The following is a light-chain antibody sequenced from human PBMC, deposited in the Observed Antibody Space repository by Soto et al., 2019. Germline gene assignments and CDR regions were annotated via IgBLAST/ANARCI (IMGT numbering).Light chain of an antibody. CDR1: SGHSSRA. CDR2: IKSDGSH. J-gene: IGLJ3*02. CDR3: QTWGIGWV. V-gene: IGLV4-69*02. Sequence: QLVLTQSPSASASLGASVKLTCTLSSGHSSRAIAWHQQQPEKGPRFLMKIKSDGSHNKGDGIPDRFSGSSSGAQRYLTISSLQSEDEADYYCQTWGIGWVFGGGTQLTVL.